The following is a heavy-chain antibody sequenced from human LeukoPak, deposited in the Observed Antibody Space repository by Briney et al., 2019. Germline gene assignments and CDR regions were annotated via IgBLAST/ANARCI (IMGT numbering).Heavy chain of an antibody. CDR1: GYTLTELS. V-gene: IGHV1-24*01. CDR3: ATKIYDSSGYGDY. J-gene: IGHJ4*02. CDR2: FDPEDGET. D-gene: IGHD3-22*01. Sequence: ASVKVSCRVSGYTLTELSMHWVRQAPGKGLEWMGGFDPEDGETIYAQKFQGRVTMTEDTSTDTAYMELSSLRSEDTAVYYCATKIYDSSGYGDYWGQGTLVTVSS.